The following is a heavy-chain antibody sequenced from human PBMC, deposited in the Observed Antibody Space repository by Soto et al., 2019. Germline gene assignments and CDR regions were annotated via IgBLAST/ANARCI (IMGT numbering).Heavy chain of an antibody. J-gene: IGHJ4*02. V-gene: IGHV1-18*01. CDR2: ISAYNGNT. CDR1: GYTFTSYG. Sequence: ASVKVSCKASGYTFTSYGISWVRQAPGQGLEWMGWISAYNGNTNYAQKLQGRVTMTTDTSTSTAYMELRSLRSDDTAVYYCARDMGVNYYDSGFDYWGQGTLATVSS. D-gene: IGHD3-22*01. CDR3: ARDMGVNYYDSGFDY.